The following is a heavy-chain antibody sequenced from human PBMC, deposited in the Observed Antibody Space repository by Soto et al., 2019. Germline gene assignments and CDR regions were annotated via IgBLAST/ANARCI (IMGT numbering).Heavy chain of an antibody. D-gene: IGHD3-9*01. CDR1: GYTFTSYG. CDR2: ISAYNGNT. CDR3: ARGDLDYDILTGYYSAAFDI. J-gene: IGHJ3*02. Sequence: QVQLVQSGAEVKKPGASVKVSCKASGYTFTSYGISWVRQAPGQGLEWMGWISAYNGNTNYAQKLRGRVTMTTDTSTSTAYMELRSLRSDDTAVYYCARGDLDYDILTGYYSAAFDIWGQGTMVTVSS. V-gene: IGHV1-18*01.